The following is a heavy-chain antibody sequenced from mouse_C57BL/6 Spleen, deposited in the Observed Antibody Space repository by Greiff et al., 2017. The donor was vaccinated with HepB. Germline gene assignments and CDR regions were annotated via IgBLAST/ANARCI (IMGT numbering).Heavy chain of an antibody. D-gene: IGHD1-1*01. CDR3: ARETTAVADFDY. CDR1: GYTFTSNT. J-gene: IGHJ2*01. V-gene: IGHV1-4*01. CDR2: IYPTSGYS. Sequence: VQLQQSGAELARPGASVKMSCKASGYTFTSNTIHWVKQRPGQDLDWIGYIYPTSGYSDFNQKFKDKATLTADKSSSTAYMQLSSLTSDDSAVYYCARETTAVADFDYWGQGTTLTVSS.